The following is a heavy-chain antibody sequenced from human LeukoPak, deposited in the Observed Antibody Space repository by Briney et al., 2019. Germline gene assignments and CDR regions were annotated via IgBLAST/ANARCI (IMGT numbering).Heavy chain of an antibody. CDR3: ARGQGGDYYDTSGFYFDF. Sequence: SETLSLTCAVSGGSISSGGYSWRWIRQPPGTGLEWIGYIYHSGSTYYSPSLKSRVTISVDKSRNQFSLKLSSVTAADTAVYYCARGQGGDYYDTSGFYFDFWGQGTLVIVSS. D-gene: IGHD3-22*01. CDR1: GGSISSGGYS. J-gene: IGHJ4*02. CDR2: IYHSGST. V-gene: IGHV4-30-2*01.